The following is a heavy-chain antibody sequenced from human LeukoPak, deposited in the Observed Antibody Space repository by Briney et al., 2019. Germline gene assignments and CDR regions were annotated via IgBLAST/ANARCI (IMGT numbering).Heavy chain of an antibody. CDR2: INPNSGGK. Sequence: ASVKVSCKASGYTFTSYYIHWVRQAPGQGLEWLGWINPNSGGKRFAQKFQGRVTMVRDTSISTAYMELSSLRSEDTAMYYCARDGGSSWYYDAFDIWGQGTMVTVSS. V-gene: IGHV1-2*02. CDR1: GYTFTSYY. D-gene: IGHD6-13*01. CDR3: ARDGGSSWYYDAFDI. J-gene: IGHJ3*02.